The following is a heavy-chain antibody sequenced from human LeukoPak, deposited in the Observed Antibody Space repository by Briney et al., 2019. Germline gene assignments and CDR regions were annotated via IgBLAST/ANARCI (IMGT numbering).Heavy chain of an antibody. CDR1: GFPFSSYE. V-gene: IGHV3-48*03. D-gene: IGHD3-9*01. CDR3: ASGGYFDWLLEP. J-gene: IGHJ5*02. CDR2: ISSSGSTI. Sequence: PGGSLRLSCAASGFPFSSYEWNWVRQPPGKGLEGVSYISSSGSTIYYADSVKGRFTISRDDAKNSLYLQMNSLRAEDTAVYYCASGGYFDWLLEPWGQGTLVTVSS.